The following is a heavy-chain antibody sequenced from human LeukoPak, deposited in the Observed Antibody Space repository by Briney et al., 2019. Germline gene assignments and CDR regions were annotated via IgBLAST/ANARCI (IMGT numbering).Heavy chain of an antibody. J-gene: IGHJ3*01. V-gene: IGHV3-21*01. D-gene: IGHD2-2*01. CDR3: ARPRYCSSISCYFHAFDV. CDR1: GFTFSSYS. Sequence: GGSLRLSCAASGFTFSSYSMNWVRQAPGKGLEWVSSISSSSSYIYYADSVKGRFTISRDNAKNSLYLQMNSLRAKDTAVYYCARPRYCSSISCYFHAFDVWGQGTMVTVSS. CDR2: ISSSSSYI.